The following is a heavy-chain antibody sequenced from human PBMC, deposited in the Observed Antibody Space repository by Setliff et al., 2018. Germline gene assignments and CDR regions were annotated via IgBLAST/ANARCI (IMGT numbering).Heavy chain of an antibody. CDR1: GYTFTSYG. V-gene: IGHV1-18*01. CDR2: ISTYNGDT. J-gene: IGHJ6*02. D-gene: IGHD6-13*01. Sequence: ASVKVSCKASGYTFTSYGISWVRQAPGQGLEWMGWISTYNGDTDYAQKLQDRLTMTTDTSTSTVYMELRSLRSDDTAVYYCVRDGSSSFYGMDVWGQGTTVTVSS. CDR3: VRDGSSSFYGMDV.